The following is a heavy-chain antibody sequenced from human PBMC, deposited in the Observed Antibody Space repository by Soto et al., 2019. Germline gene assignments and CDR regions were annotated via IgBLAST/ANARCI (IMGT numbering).Heavy chain of an antibody. J-gene: IGHJ5*02. V-gene: IGHV4-39*01. CDR3: ARCGGYCSGGSCQWARFDP. D-gene: IGHD2-15*01. Sequence: PSETLSLTCTVSGGSISSSSYYWGWIRQPPGKGLEWIGSIYYSGSTYYNPSLKSRVTISVDTSKNQFSLKLSSVTAADTAVYYCARCGGYCSGGSCQWARFDPWGQGPLVTVSS. CDR1: GGSISSSSYY. CDR2: IYYSGST.